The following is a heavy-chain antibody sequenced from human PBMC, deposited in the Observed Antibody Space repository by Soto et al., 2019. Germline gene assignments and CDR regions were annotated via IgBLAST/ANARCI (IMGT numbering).Heavy chain of an antibody. J-gene: IGHJ4*02. CDR3: ARKYCSSTICYQHLDY. CDR2: ISAYNGNT. CDR1: GYTFTSYG. Sequence: GASVKVSCKASGYTFTSYGISWVRQAPGQGLEWMGWISAYNGNTNYAQKLQGRVTMTTDTSTSTAYMELRSLRSDDTAVYYCARKYCSSTICYQHLDYWGPGTLVTVSS. D-gene: IGHD2-2*01. V-gene: IGHV1-18*01.